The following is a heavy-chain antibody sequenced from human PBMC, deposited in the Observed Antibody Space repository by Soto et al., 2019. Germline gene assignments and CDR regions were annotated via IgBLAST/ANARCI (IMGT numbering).Heavy chain of an antibody. J-gene: IGHJ5*02. CDR1: GFTFSDYY. Sequence: GGSLRLSCAASGFTFSDYYMSWIRQAPGKGLEWGSYISSSGSTIDYTDSVKGLFTIYMDNAKNSLYLQMNSLRAEDTAVYYCARDIKLTRLLQLVKDFGWFDPWGQGTLVTVTS. CDR3: ARDIKLTRLLQLVKDFGWFDP. V-gene: IGHV3-11*01. CDR2: ISSSGSTI. D-gene: IGHD2-21*01.